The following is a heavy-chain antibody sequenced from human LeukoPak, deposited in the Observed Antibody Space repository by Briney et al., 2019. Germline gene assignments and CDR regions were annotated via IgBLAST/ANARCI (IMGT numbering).Heavy chain of an antibody. Sequence: SETLSLTCTVSGGSISSYYWSWIRQPPGKGLEWIGYIYYSGSTNYNPSLKSRVTISVDTSKNQFSLKLSSVTAADTAMYYCAREGRVSSAYYSDYWGQGTLVTVSS. V-gene: IGHV4-59*01. CDR3: AREGRVSSAYYSDY. CDR1: GGSISSYY. D-gene: IGHD6-6*01. CDR2: IYYSGST. J-gene: IGHJ4*02.